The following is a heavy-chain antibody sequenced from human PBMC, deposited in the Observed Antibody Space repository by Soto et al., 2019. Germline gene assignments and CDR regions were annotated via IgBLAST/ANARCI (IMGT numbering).Heavy chain of an antibody. CDR3: ADSIFYYGMDV. CDR2: IYPGDSDT. J-gene: IGHJ6*02. Sequence: GSLKISCKGSGYTFTNYWIGWVRQMPGKGLEWMGIIYPGDSDTKYNPSFQGQVTISADKSITTTYLQWSSLKASDTAIYYCADSIFYYGMDVWGQGTTVTVS. CDR1: GYTFTNYW. V-gene: IGHV5-51*01.